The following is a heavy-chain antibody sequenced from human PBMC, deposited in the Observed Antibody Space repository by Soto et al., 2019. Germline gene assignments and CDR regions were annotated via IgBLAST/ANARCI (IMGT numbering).Heavy chain of an antibody. V-gene: IGHV4-34*01. CDR3: ARGKVGYCSSTSCRAIYGMDV. CDR1: GGSFSGYY. Sequence: QVQLQQWGAGLLKPSETLSLTCAVYGGSFSGYYWSWIRQPPGKGLEWIGEINHSGSTNYNPSLKSRFTISVDTSKNQFSLKLSSVTAADTAVYYCARGKVGYCSSTSCRAIYGMDVWGQGTTVTVSS. CDR2: INHSGST. D-gene: IGHD2-2*01. J-gene: IGHJ6*02.